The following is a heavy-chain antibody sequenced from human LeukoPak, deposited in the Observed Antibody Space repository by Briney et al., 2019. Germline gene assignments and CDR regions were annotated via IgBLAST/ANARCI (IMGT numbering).Heavy chain of an antibody. CDR3: AIKGSSGWPYYFDY. CDR2: ISGSGGST. CDR1: GFTVSSNY. V-gene: IGHV3-23*01. Sequence: PGGSLRLSCAASGFTVSSNYMSWVRQAPGKGLEWVSAISGSGGSTYYADSVKGRFTISRDNSKNTLYLQMNSLRAEDTAVYYCAIKGSSGWPYYFDYWGQGTLVTVSS. J-gene: IGHJ4*02. D-gene: IGHD6-19*01.